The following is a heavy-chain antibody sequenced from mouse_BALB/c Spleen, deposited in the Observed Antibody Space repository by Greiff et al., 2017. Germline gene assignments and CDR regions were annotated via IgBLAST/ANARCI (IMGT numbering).Heavy chain of an antibody. J-gene: IGHJ2*01. CDR3: ARHDQYYFDY. Sequence: EVKLVESGGGLVQPGGSRKLSCAASGFTFSDYGMAWVRQAPGKGPEWVAFISNLAYSIYYADTVTGRFTISRENAKNTLYLQMSSLKSEDTAMYYCARHDQYYFDYWGQGTTLTVSS. V-gene: IGHV5-15*02. CDR2: ISNLAYSI. CDR1: GFTFSDYG.